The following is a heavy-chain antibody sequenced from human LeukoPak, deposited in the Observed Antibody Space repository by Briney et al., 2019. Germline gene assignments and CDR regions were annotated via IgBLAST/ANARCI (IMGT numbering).Heavy chain of an antibody. V-gene: IGHV3-48*03. CDR2: ISSSGSTI. CDR3: ARVVGLGVFPRDAFDI. CDR1: GFTFSSYE. D-gene: IGHD3-10*01. Sequence: AGGSLRLSCAASGFTFSSYEMNWVRQAPGKGLEWVSYISSSGSTIYYADSVKGRFTISRDNAKNSLYLQMDSLRAEDTAVYYCARVVGLGVFPRDAFDIWGQGTMLTVSS. J-gene: IGHJ3*02.